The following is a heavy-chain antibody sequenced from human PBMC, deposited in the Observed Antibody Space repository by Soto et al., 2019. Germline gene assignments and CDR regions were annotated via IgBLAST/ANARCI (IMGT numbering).Heavy chain of an antibody. CDR1: GYTFTSYA. CDR3: ARDGVGASISWPIDY. V-gene: IGHV1-3*01. CDR2: INAGNGNT. D-gene: IGHD6-13*01. Sequence: QVQLVQSGAEVKKPGASVKVSCKASGYTFTSYAMHWVRQAPGQRLEWMGWINAGNGNTKYSQKFQGRVTITRDTSASTAYMELSSLRSEDTAVYYCARDGVGASISWPIDYWGQGTLVTVSS. J-gene: IGHJ4*02.